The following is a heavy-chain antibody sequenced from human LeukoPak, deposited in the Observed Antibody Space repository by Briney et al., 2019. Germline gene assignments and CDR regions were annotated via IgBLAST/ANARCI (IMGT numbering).Heavy chain of an antibody. CDR2: INPNSGGT. CDR3: ERVPYSSGWYDAFDI. Sequence: ASVKVSCKASGYTFTGYYMHWVRQAPGQGLEWMGWINPNSGGTNYAQKFQGRVTMTRDTSISTAYMELSRLRSDDTAVYYCERVPYSSGWYDAFDIWGQGTMVTVSS. V-gene: IGHV1-2*02. CDR1: GYTFTGYY. D-gene: IGHD6-19*01. J-gene: IGHJ3*02.